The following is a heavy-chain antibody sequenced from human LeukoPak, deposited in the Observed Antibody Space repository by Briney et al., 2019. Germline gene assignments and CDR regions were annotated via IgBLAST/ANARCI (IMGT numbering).Heavy chain of an antibody. CDR2: IYYSGST. CDR1: GASFSSTSYY. D-gene: IGHD1-26*01. CDR3: ARTLGATTSIVAY. J-gene: IGHJ4*02. V-gene: IGHV4-39*07. Sequence: PSETLSLTCTVSGASFSSTSYYWGWTRQPPGKGLEWIGSIYYSGSTYYNPSLKSRATISVDTPKNQCSLKLSSVTAADTAVYYCARTLGATTSIVAYWGQGTLVIVSS.